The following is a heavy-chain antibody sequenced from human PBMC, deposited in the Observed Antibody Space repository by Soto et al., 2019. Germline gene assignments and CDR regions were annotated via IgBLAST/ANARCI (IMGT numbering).Heavy chain of an antibody. V-gene: IGHV4-59*01. Sequence: SETLSLTCTVSCGSISGYYWSWFRQPPGKGLEWIAYIHYSGNTKYDPSLKSRVSMSKDTSKNQFSLKLSSVTAADTAVYYCARTTQGGNMDVWGQGATVTVSS. D-gene: IGHD1-26*01. CDR2: IHYSGNT. CDR1: CGSISGYY. CDR3: ARTTQGGNMDV. J-gene: IGHJ6*02.